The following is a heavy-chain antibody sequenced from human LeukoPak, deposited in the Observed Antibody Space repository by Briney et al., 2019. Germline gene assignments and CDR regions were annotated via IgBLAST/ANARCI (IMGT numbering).Heavy chain of an antibody. CDR3: AKGRYSGYVSGWFDP. CDR1: GFTFSSYV. D-gene: IGHD5-12*01. J-gene: IGHJ5*02. Sequence: GGSLRLSCAASGFTFSSYVMSWVRQAPGKGLEWVSAISGSGGSTHYADSVKGRFTISSDNSKNTLYLQMNSLRAEDTAVYYCAKGRYSGYVSGWFDPWGQGTLVTVSS. V-gene: IGHV3-23*01. CDR2: ISGSGGST.